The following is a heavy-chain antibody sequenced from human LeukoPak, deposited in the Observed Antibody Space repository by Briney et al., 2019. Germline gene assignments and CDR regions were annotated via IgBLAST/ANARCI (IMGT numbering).Heavy chain of an antibody. CDR1: GFTFSSYS. CDR3: ARTHAPYCGSTSCLSFDY. CDR2: ISSSSSTI. D-gene: IGHD2-2*01. V-gene: IGHV3-48*01. J-gene: IGHJ4*02. Sequence: GGSLTLSCAASGFTFSSYSMNWVRQAPGKGLEWLSYISSSSSTIYYADSVKGRFTITRDNAKNSLDLQMNSLRAEDTAIYYCARTHAPYCGSTSCLSFDYWGQGTLLTVSS.